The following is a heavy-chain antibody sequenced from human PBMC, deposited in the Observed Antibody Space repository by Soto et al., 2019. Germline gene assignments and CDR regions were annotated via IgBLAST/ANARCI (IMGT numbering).Heavy chain of an antibody. CDR2: IIPMFGTA. CDR3: ASGIQLWLRRITTGYSG. CDR1: GGTFSTYA. D-gene: IGHD5-18*01. V-gene: IGHV1-69*12. Sequence: QVQLVQSGAEVKKPESSVKVSCKAPGGTFSTYAISWVRQAPGQGLEWMGGIIPMFGTANYAQRFQDRVTITAYESTTTGYMELSSLRSEDTAVYFCASGIQLWLRRITTGYSGWGQGTLVTVSS. J-gene: IGHJ4*02.